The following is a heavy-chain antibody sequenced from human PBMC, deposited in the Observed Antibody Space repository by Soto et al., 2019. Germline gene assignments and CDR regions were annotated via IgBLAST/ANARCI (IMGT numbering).Heavy chain of an antibody. D-gene: IGHD3-22*01. CDR2: IIPVFDTV. CDR3: ARGGSGYVWFNEF. J-gene: IGHJ4*02. Sequence: QEQLVQSGAEVKKSGSSVKVSCKDTGGLFSSYAVSWVRQAPGQGLEWMGGIIPVFDTVYYAQKFQGRVTITADDSTNTAYIELSSLRSEDTAMYYCARGGSGYVWFNEFWGQGTLVTVSS. CDR1: GGLFSSYA. V-gene: IGHV1-69*01.